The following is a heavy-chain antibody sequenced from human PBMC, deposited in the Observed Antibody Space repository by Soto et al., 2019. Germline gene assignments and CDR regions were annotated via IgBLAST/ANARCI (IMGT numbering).Heavy chain of an antibody. CDR3: ARGEFSSXXYRESHFDS. CDR2: IFYSGST. CDR1: GGSISSGGYY. D-gene: IGHD6-6*01. J-gene: IGHJ4*02. V-gene: IGHV4-31*03. Sequence: SETLSLTCTVSGGSISSGGYYWSWIRHHPGKGLEWIGYIFYSGSTFYSPSLKSRVTISVDTARNQFSLSLRSVTAADTAVYYCARGEFSSXXYRESHFDSXRXGTLVTVSS.